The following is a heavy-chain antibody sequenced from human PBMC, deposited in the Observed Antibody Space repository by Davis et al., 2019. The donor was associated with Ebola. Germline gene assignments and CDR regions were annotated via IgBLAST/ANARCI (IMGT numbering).Heavy chain of an antibody. D-gene: IGHD1-1*01. Sequence: GESLKISCAASGFTFSSYDMHWVRQATGKGLEWVSAIGTAGDTYYPGSVKGRFTISRENAKNSLYLQMNSLRAGDTAVYYCARDGLDGMDVWGQGTTVTVSS. CDR1: GFTFSSYD. V-gene: IGHV3-13*01. CDR2: IGTAGDT. CDR3: ARDGLDGMDV. J-gene: IGHJ6*02.